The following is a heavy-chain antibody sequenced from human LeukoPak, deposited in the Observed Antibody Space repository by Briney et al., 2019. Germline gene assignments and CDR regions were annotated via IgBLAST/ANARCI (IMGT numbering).Heavy chain of an antibody. Sequence: GGSLRLSCAASGFTFSSYATHWVRQAPGKGLEWVAVISYDGSNKYYADSVKGRFTISRDNAKNSLYLQMNSLRAEDTAIYYCVRVGGAFDIWGQGTMVTVSS. CDR2: ISYDGSNK. V-gene: IGHV3-30*04. J-gene: IGHJ3*02. CDR1: GFTFSSYA. CDR3: VRVGGAFDI. D-gene: IGHD3-16*01.